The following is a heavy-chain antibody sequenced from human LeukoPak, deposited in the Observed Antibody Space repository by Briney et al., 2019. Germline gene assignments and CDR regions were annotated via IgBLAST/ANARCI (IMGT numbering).Heavy chain of an antibody. Sequence: SVKVSCTASGGTFSSYAISWVRQAPGQGLEWMGGIIPIFGTANYAQKFQGRVTITADESTSTAYMELSSLRSEDTAVYYCARVVTGTTGFDYWGQGTLVTVSS. CDR1: GGTFSSYA. D-gene: IGHD1-7*01. CDR3: ARVVTGTTGFDY. J-gene: IGHJ4*02. V-gene: IGHV1-69*13. CDR2: IIPIFGTA.